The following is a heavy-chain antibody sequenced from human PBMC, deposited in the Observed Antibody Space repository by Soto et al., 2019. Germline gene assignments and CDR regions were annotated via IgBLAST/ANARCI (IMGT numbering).Heavy chain of an antibody. D-gene: IGHD6-19*01. Sequence: QVQLQESGPGLVKPSGTLSLTCAVSGDSIDSNHWWSWVRQPPGKGLEWIGEIHHSGSTNYNPSLKNRVTTSVDKSKNQVALNLTSVTAAGTAFYYCARTNNGYRSGWYNWFDTWGQGTLVTVSS. CDR2: IHHSGST. J-gene: IGHJ5*02. V-gene: IGHV4-4*02. CDR1: GDSIDSNHW. CDR3: ARTNNGYRSGWYNWFDT.